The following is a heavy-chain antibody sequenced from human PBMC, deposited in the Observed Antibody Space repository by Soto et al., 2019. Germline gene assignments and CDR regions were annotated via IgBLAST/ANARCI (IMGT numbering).Heavy chain of an antibody. J-gene: IGHJ6*02. CDR1: GYTFTSYY. CDR3: ARWSSQSLGPYYYGMDV. V-gene: IGHV1-46*01. Sequence: ASVKVSCKASGYTFTSYYMHWVRQAPGQGLEWMGIINPSGGSTSYAQKFQGRVTMTRDTSTSTVYMELSSLRSEDTAVYYCARWSSQSLGPYYYGMDVWGQGTTVTV. CDR2: INPSGGST.